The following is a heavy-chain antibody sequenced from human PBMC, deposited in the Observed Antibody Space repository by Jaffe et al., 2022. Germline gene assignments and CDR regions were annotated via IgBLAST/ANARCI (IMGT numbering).Heavy chain of an antibody. D-gene: IGHD5-12*01. J-gene: IGHJ2*01. CDR2: ISGSGGST. V-gene: IGHV3-23*01. CDR3: AKDRERYSGYDLPWYFDL. CDR1: GFTFSSYA. Sequence: EVQLLESGGGLVQPGGSLRLSCAASGFTFSSYAMSWVRQAPGKGLEWVSAISGSGGSTYYADSVKGRFTISRDNSKNTLYLQMNSLRAEDTAVYYCAKDRERYSGYDLPWYFDLWGRGTLVTVSS.